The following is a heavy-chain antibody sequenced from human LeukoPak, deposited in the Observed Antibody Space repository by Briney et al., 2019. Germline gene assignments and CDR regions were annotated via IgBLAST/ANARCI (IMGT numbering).Heavy chain of an antibody. D-gene: IGHD2-2*01. CDR3: ARVGHLGYCSSTSCYENAFDI. V-gene: IGHV1-69*04. J-gene: IGHJ3*02. CDR2: IIPILGIA. Sequence: SVKVSCKASGGTFSSYAISWVRQAPGQGLEWMGRIIPILGIANYAQKFQGRVTITADKSTSTAYMELSSLRSEDTAVYYCARVGHLGYCSSTSCYENAFDIWGQGTMVTVSS. CDR1: GGTFSSYA.